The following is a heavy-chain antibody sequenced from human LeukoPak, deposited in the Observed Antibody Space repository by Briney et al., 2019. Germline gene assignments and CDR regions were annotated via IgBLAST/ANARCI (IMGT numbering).Heavy chain of an antibody. CDR2: IYIDGSST. CDR1: GFTFSTHW. V-gene: IGHV3-74*01. D-gene: IGHD2-2*01. CDR3: ARGASARQDY. J-gene: IGHJ4*02. Sequence: PGGSLRLSCAASGFTFSTHWMHWVRQAPGKGLVWVSRIYIDGSSTNYADSVKGRFTISRDNAKNTLYLQMNSLGAEDTAVYYCARGASARQDYWGQGTLVTVSS.